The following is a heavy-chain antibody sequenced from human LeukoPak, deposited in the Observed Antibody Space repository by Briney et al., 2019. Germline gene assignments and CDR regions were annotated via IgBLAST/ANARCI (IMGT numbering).Heavy chain of an antibody. J-gene: IGHJ4*02. CDR2: IYYSGST. CDR3: ARWNGDYDPPPFDY. V-gene: IGHV4-59*01. Sequence: SETLSLTCTVSGGSISSYYWSWIRQPPGKGLEWIGYIYYSGSTNYNPSLKSRVTISVDTSKNQFSLKLSSVTAADTAVYYCARWNGDYDPPPFDYWGQGTLVTVSS. D-gene: IGHD4-17*01. CDR1: GGSISSYY.